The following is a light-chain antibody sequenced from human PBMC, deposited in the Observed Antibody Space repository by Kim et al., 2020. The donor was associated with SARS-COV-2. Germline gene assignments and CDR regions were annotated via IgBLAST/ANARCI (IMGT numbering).Light chain of an antibody. J-gene: IGKJ5*01. V-gene: IGKV2-24*01. CDR3: MQATQFPLT. CDR2: KIS. CDR1: QTLVHTDGNIY. Sequence: DVVMTQTPLSSPVTLGQPASISCRSSQTLVHTDGNIYVSWLQQRPGQPPRLLIYKISDRLSGVPARFSGSGAVTEFTLKISRVEPEDVGIYYCMQATQFPLTFGQGTRLEIK.